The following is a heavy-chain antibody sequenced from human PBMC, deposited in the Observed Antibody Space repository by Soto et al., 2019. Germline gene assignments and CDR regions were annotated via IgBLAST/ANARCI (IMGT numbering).Heavy chain of an antibody. V-gene: IGHV1-69*13. D-gene: IGHD3-3*01. CDR1: ASPFSSSS. Sequence: ASVKVSCKASASPFSSSSISWVRQAPGQGLDWMVGIIPIFGTANYAQKFQSRVTITADETTSTAYMELSSLSSEDTAVYYCARSKAYYDFWSGYRPYHFDYWGQGTLVTVSS. J-gene: IGHJ4*02. CDR2: IIPIFGTA. CDR3: ARSKAYYDFWSGYRPYHFDY.